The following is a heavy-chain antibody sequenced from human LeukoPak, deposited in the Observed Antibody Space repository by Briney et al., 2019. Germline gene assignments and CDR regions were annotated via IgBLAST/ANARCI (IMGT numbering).Heavy chain of an antibody. CDR1: GFLFGSYE. V-gene: IGHV3-48*03. Sequence: GGSLRLSCAASGFLFGSYEMNWVRQAPGKGLEWVSYISTSGGTIYYADSVKGRFTISRDNAKNSLYLQMNSLRAEDTAVYYCARDSYYGGTQDYWGQGTLVTVSS. CDR3: ARDSYYGGTQDY. J-gene: IGHJ4*02. CDR2: ISTSGGTI. D-gene: IGHD4-23*01.